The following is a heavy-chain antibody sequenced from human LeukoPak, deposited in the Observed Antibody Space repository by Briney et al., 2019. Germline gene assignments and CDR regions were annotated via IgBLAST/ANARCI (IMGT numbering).Heavy chain of an antibody. CDR1: RFTFSRYS. V-gene: IGHV3-30-3*01. D-gene: IGHD3-22*01. CDR3: ATNCYDSSGPYYYAMDV. CDR2: ISFDGNNK. Sequence: GGSLRLSCPASRFTFSRYSMHWVCQAPGEGLEWVAVISFDGNNKYYADSVKGRFTISRDYSKNTLYLQMNSLRTEDTAVYWCATNCYDSSGPYYYAMDVWGQGTTVTVSS. J-gene: IGHJ6*02.